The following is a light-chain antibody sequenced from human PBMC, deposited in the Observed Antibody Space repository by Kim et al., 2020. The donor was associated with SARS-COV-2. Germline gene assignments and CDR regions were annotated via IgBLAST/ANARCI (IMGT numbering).Light chain of an antibody. V-gene: IGKV1-13*02. J-gene: IGKJ5*01. CDR1: QDIYSA. Sequence: ASIGDTVTVTCRASQDIYSALAWYQQRPGRSPTFLLYDASTLQGGVPSRFSGRGSGTHFTLTIDNLQPEDFGTYFCQQYETYPITFGQGTRLEIK. CDR3: QQYETYPIT. CDR2: DAS.